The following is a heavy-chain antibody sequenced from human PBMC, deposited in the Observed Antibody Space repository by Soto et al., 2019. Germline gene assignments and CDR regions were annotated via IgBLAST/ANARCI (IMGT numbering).Heavy chain of an antibody. CDR2: ISPYTGNT. J-gene: IGHJ6*02. Sequence: QVQLVQSGDEVKKPGASVKVSCKASGYIFVNYGIAWVRQAPGQGLEWMGWISPYTGNTHSATKVQGRLTMTTDTSPSTPYMDLGSLTSDDTAVYYCVMVDNYVTPTPQDVWGQGTTVTVYS. CDR1: GYIFVNYG. D-gene: IGHD3-16*01. V-gene: IGHV1-18*01. CDR3: VMVDNYVTPTPQDV.